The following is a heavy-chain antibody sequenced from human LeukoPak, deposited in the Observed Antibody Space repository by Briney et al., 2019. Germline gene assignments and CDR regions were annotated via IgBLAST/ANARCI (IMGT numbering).Heavy chain of an antibody. Sequence: ASVKVSCKASGYTFTSYYMHWVRQATGQGLEWMGWMNPNSGNTGYAQKFQGRVTMTRNTSISTAYMELSSLRSEDTAVYYCATSYSSSGRADYWGQGTLVTVSS. V-gene: IGHV1-8*02. CDR1: GYTFTSYY. CDR3: ATSYSSSGRADY. D-gene: IGHD6-6*01. J-gene: IGHJ4*02. CDR2: MNPNSGNT.